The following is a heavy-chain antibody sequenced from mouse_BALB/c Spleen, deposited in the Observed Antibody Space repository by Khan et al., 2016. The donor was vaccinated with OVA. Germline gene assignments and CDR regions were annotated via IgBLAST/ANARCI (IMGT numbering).Heavy chain of an antibody. CDR2: IWSGGTT. V-gene: IGHV2-2*02. J-gene: IGHJ1*01. D-gene: IGHD2-13*01. CDR3: ARNGDYVHWYFDV. CDR1: GFSLTSYG. Sequence: VQLQESGPGLVQPSQSLSITCTVSGFSLTSYGVHWVRQSPGKGLEWLGVIWSGGTTDYNAAFLSRLSISKDNSKSQVFFKMNSLQANDTAIYYCARNGDYVHWYFDVWGAGTTVTVSS.